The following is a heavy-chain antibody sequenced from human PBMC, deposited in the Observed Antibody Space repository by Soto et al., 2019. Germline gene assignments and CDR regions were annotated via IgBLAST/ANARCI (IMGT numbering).Heavy chain of an antibody. CDR3: AKDIDSGFRLPDS. CDR2: IGWNSGSI. V-gene: IGHV3-9*01. D-gene: IGHD5-12*01. J-gene: IGHJ4*02. Sequence: EVQLVESGGGLVQPGRSLRLSCAASGFTFADYAMHWVRQVPGRGLEWVSGIGWNSGSILYANSVKGRFTISRDNAKNSVYLEMNSLRAEDTALYYCAKDIDSGFRLPDSWGQGTLVTVSS. CDR1: GFTFADYA.